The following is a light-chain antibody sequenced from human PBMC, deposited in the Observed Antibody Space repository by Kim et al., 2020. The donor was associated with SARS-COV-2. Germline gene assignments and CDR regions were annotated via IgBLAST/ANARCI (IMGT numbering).Light chain of an antibody. Sequence: LGQTVRITCQGDSLRSYYASWYQQKPGQAPVLVIYGKNNRHSGIPDRFSGSSSGNTASLTITGAQAEDEADYYCNSRDSSGNPHVVFGGGTQLTVL. V-gene: IGLV3-19*01. J-gene: IGLJ2*01. CDR1: SLRSYY. CDR2: GKN. CDR3: NSRDSSGNPHVV.